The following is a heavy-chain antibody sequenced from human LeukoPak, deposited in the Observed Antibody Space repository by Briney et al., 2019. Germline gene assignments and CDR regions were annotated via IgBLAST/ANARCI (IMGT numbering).Heavy chain of an antibody. Sequence: GGSLRLSCAASGFTFSSYWMSWVRQAPGKGLEGVANIKEDGSEKYYVDSVKGRFTIYRDNAKNSLYMQMNSLRAEDTAVYYCAAARRPFYAFDIWGQGTMVTVSS. J-gene: IGHJ3*02. CDR3: AAARRPFYAFDI. CDR2: IKEDGSEK. CDR1: GFTFSSYW. V-gene: IGHV3-7*01.